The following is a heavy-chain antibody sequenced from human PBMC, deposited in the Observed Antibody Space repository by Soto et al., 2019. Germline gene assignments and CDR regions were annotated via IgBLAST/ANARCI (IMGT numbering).Heavy chain of an antibody. CDR2: ISYHGSDK. Sequence: QVQLVEYGGGVVQPGRSLRLSCAASGFTLSNYGMHWVRQAPGKGLEWVAVISYHGSDKYYADSVKGRFTISRDNSKNTLYLQMDSLRAEDTAVYYCAKDHLTTTVTTVGYWGQGTLVTVSS. D-gene: IGHD4-17*01. V-gene: IGHV3-30*18. CDR1: GFTLSNYG. J-gene: IGHJ4*02. CDR3: AKDHLTTTVTTVGY.